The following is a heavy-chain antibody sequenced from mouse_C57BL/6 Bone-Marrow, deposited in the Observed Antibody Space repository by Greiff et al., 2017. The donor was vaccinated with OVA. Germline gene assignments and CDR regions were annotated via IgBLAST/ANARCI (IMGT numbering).Heavy chain of an antibody. D-gene: IGHD2-4*01. CDR3: TNYDYDRAWLAY. Sequence: EVQLQQSGTVLARPGASVKMSCKTSGYTFTSYWMHWVKQRPGQGLAWIGAIYPGNSDTSYNQKFKGKAKLTAVTSASTAYMELSSLTKEDSAVYYCTNYDYDRAWLAYWGQGTLVTVSA. J-gene: IGHJ3*01. V-gene: IGHV1-5*01. CDR1: GYTFTSYW. CDR2: IYPGNSDT.